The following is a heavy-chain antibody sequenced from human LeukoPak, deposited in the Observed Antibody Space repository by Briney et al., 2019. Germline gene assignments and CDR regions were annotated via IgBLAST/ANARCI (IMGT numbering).Heavy chain of an antibody. Sequence: PGGSLRLSCAASRFTFSSYWMHWIRQAPGKGLVWVSRINSDGGSIAYADSVRGRFTISRDNAKNTLYLEMNSLRAEDTAVYYCAALDHGHDYWGQGTLVIVSS. CDR2: INSDGGSI. V-gene: IGHV3-74*01. CDR3: AALDHGHDY. CDR1: RFTFSSYW. J-gene: IGHJ4*02.